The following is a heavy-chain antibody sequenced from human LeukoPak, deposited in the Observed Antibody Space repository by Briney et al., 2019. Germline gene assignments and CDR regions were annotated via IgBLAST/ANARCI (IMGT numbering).Heavy chain of an antibody. D-gene: IGHD3-3*01. J-gene: IGHJ4*02. Sequence: SETLSLTCTVSGGSIRSYYWSWIRQPPEKGLEWIGYIYFSGSTSYNPSLKSRVTISVDRSKNQFSLKLSSVAAADTAVYYCARSYDTNFDYWGQGTLVTVSS. V-gene: IGHV4-59*01. CDR3: ARSYDTNFDY. CDR2: IYFSGST. CDR1: GGSIRSYY.